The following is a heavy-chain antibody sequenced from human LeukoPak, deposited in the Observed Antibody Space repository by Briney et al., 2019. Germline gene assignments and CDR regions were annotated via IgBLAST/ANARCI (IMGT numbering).Heavy chain of an antibody. D-gene: IGHD1-26*01. Sequence: GGSLRLSCAASGFTFSSYWMSWVRQAPGKGLEWVANIKRDGSDKYYVGSVEGRFTISRDNDKNSLYLQMGSLRAEDTAVYYCAKGLGGPFDYWGQGTLVTVSS. V-gene: IGHV3-7*03. CDR2: IKRDGSDK. CDR1: GFTFSSYW. CDR3: AKGLGGPFDY. J-gene: IGHJ4*02.